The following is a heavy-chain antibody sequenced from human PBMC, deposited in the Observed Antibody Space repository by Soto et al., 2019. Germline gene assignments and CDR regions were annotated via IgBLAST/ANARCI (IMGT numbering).Heavy chain of an antibody. V-gene: IGHV4-59*01. CDR3: ARSRGYWYFDL. D-gene: IGHD5-12*01. CDR2: IYYSGST. CDR1: GGSISSYY. J-gene: IGHJ2*01. Sequence: NPSETLSLTCTVSGGSISSYYWSWIRQPPGKGLEWIGYIYYSGSTNYNPSLKSRVTISVDTSKNQFSLKLSSVTAADTAVYYCARSRGYWYFDLWGRGTLVTVSS.